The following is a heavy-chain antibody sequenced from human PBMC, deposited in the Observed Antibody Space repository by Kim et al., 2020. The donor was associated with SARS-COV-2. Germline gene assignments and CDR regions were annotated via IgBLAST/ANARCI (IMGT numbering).Heavy chain of an antibody. J-gene: IGHJ4*02. Sequence: GGSLRLSCAASGFTFSSYNMNWVRQAPGKGLEWVSSISSSSSYIYYADSLKGRFTISRDNAKNSLYLQMNSLRAEDTAMYYCARDEWTYYYNSGSPAPPDYWGQGTLVAVSS. D-gene: IGHD3-10*01. CDR3: ARDEWTYYYNSGSPAPPDY. CDR2: ISSSSSYI. CDR1: GFTFSSYN. V-gene: IGHV3-21*01.